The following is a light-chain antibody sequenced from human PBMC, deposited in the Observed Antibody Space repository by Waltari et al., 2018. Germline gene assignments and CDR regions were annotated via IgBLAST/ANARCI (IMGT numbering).Light chain of an antibody. Sequence: QSALTQPRSVSGSPAQSVTISCSGTSSDLGGYNYVSWYQQYPGKAPQLIIYDVNKRPPGVPDRFSGSKSGNTASLTISGLQTEDEADYYCCSYAGPDNHVVFGGGTKMTVL. V-gene: IGLV2-11*01. J-gene: IGLJ2*01. CDR2: DVN. CDR1: SSDLGGYNY. CDR3: CSYAGPDNHVV.